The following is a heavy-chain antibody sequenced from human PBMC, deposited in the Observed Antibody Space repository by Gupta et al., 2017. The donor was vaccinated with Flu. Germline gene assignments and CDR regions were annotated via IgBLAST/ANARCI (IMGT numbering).Heavy chain of an antibody. CDR3: AKDWRWNNNNYGMNV. D-gene: IGHD5-24*01. J-gene: IGHJ6*02. CDR2: ISHDGSNY. V-gene: IGHV3-30*18. Sequence: QERVVVAGGGVVQPGRSLRLSCAASGFSFSNSRMHWVRKAPGKGLEWVAVISHDGSNYYHTDSVKGRFTISRDNSKNTLYLQMSSLRTEDTAVYYCAKDWRWNNNNYGMNVWGQGTTVTVSS. CDR1: GFSFSNSR.